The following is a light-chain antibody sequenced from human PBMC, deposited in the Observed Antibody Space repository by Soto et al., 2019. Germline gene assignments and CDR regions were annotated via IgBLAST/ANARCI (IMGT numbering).Light chain of an antibody. CDR2: DAS. J-gene: IGKJ5*01. Sequence: DIRMTQSPSSLSASVGYRGSITCQASQDVSNYLNWYQQKLGKAPKLLIYDASNLETGVPSRFSGSGSGTYFSFTISSLQPEDFATYYCQQYSNLITFGQGTRLEIK. V-gene: IGKV1-33*01. CDR3: QQYSNLIT. CDR1: QDVSNY.